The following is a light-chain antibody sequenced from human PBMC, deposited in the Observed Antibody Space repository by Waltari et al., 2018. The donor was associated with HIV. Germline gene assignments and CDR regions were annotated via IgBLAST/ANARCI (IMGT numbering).Light chain of an antibody. CDR2: RNN. J-gene: IGLJ1*01. CDR1: SSHIGRTY. V-gene: IGLV1-47*01. Sequence: QSVLTQPPSASGTPGQRVTISCSGSSSHIGRTYVYWYQQLPGTAPKLLIYRNNQRPSGVPDRFSGSKSGTSASLAISGLRSEDEAEYYCAAWDDSLSGYVFGTGTKVTVL. CDR3: AAWDDSLSGYV.